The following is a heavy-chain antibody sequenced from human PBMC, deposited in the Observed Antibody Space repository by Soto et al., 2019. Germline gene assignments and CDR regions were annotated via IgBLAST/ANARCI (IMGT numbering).Heavy chain of an antibody. J-gene: IGHJ4*02. D-gene: IGHD3-10*01. CDR1: GFTFSSYA. Sequence: QVQLVESGGGVVQPGRSLRLSCAASGFTFSSYAMHWVRQAPGKGLEWVAVISYDGSKKYYADSVKGRFTISRDNSKNTLYLQMNSLRAEDTAVYHCARDPGSDFDYWGQGTLVTVSS. CDR2: ISYDGSKK. CDR3: ARDPGSDFDY. V-gene: IGHV3-30-3*01.